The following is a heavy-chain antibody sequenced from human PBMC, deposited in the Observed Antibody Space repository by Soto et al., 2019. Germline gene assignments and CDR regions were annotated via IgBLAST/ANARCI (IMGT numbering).Heavy chain of an antibody. Sequence: GGSLRLSCTASGFTFSNYWMTWVRQVPGKGLEWVSAISGSGDSTYYADSVKGRFTISRDTSKNTLYLQMDSLRAEDTALYYCAKSYSSNWYDYFDYWGQGTLVTVSS. J-gene: IGHJ4*02. CDR1: GFTFSNYW. V-gene: IGHV3-23*01. CDR3: AKSYSSNWYDYFDY. D-gene: IGHD6-13*01. CDR2: ISGSGDST.